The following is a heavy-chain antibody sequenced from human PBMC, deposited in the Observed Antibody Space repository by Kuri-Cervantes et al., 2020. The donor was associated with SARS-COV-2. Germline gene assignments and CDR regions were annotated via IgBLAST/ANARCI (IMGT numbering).Heavy chain of an antibody. CDR3: ARYTRAMIVVVTGARAFDI. CDR1: GGSVSSGSYY. Sequence: GSLRLSCTVSGGSVSSGSYYWSRIRQPPGKGLEWIGYIYYSGSTNYNPSLKSRVTISVDTSKNQFSLKLSSVTAADTAVYYCARYTRAMIVVVTGARAFDIWGQGTMVTVSS. CDR2: IYYSGST. J-gene: IGHJ3*02. D-gene: IGHD3-22*01. V-gene: IGHV4-61*01.